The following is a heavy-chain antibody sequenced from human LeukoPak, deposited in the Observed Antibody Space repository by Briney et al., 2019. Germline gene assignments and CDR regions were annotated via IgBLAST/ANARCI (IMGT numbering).Heavy chain of an antibody. CDR3: ARDRGVYSSSFDY. J-gene: IGHJ4*02. CDR2: IYYSGST. V-gene: IGHV4-39*07. D-gene: IGHD6-6*01. CDR1: GGSISSSSYY. Sequence: SETLSLTCTVSGGSISSSSYYWGWIRQPPGKGLEWIGSIYYSGSTNYNPSLKSRVTISVDTSKNQFSLKLSSVTAADTAVYYCARDRGVYSSSFDYWGQGTLVTVSS.